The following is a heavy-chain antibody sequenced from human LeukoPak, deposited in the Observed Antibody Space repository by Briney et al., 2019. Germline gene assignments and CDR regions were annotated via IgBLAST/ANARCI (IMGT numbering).Heavy chain of an antibody. CDR1: GFTFSSYG. CDR2: ISYDGSNK. V-gene: IGHV3-30*18. D-gene: IGHD3-10*01. Sequence: PGGSLRLSCAASGFTFSSYGMHWVRQAPGKGLEWVAVISYDGSNKYYADSVKGRFTISRDNSKNTLYLQMNSLRAEDTAVYYCAKDRGSSGSYYTFDYWGRGTLVTVSS. J-gene: IGHJ4*02. CDR3: AKDRGSSGSYYTFDY.